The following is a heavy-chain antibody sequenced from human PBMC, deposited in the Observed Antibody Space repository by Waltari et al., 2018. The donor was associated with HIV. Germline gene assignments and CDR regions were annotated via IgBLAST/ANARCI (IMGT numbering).Heavy chain of an antibody. Sequence: EMKKPGASVRLSCRTSGFILADHYVHWVRQGPRQTFEGVVIISAGDGSSNSAQTFQPRVTLTRDFSTGTVYMDLMILKSDDTAVYFCARAGLGGLIQDFDIWGQGTQLIVSS. J-gene: IGHJ5*02. CDR2: ISAGDGSS. CDR1: GFILADHY. D-gene: IGHD1-26*01. V-gene: IGHV1-46*01. CDR3: ARAGLGGLIQDFDI.